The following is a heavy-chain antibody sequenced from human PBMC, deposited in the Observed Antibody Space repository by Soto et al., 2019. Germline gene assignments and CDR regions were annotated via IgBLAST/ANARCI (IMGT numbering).Heavy chain of an antibody. CDR1: GFTFSSYA. J-gene: IGHJ3*02. CDR2: ISGSGGST. CDR3: AKDLLHYGDYAAFDI. Sequence: GGSLRLSCVASGFTFSSYAMSWVRQAPGKGLEWVSAISGSGGSTYYADSVKGRFTISRDNSKNTLYLQMNSLRAEDTAVYYCAKDLLHYGDYAAFDIWGQGTMVTVSS. D-gene: IGHD4-17*01. V-gene: IGHV3-23*01.